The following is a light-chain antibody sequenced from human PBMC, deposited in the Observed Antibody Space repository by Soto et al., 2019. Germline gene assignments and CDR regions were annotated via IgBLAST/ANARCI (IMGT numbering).Light chain of an antibody. V-gene: IGKV1-39*01. Sequence: DIQMTQSPSSLSASVGDRVTITCRASQSISNYLNWYQQKPGKAPKLLIYAASSLQSGVPSRFNGSGSVTDFTLTISSLQPEDFATYYCHQSYNTPLTFGGGTKVEIK. J-gene: IGKJ4*01. CDR2: AAS. CDR3: HQSYNTPLT. CDR1: QSISNY.